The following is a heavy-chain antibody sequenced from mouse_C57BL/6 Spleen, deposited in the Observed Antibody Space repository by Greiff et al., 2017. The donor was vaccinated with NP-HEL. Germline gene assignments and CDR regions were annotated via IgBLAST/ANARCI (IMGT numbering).Heavy chain of an antibody. CDR3: ARPTYYSNPYYFDY. CDR1: GFTFSSYG. J-gene: IGHJ2*01. CDR2: ISSGGSYT. D-gene: IGHD2-5*01. V-gene: IGHV5-6*01. Sequence: EVHLVESGGDLVKPGGSLKLSCAASGFTFSSYGMSWVRQTPDKRLEWVATISSGGSYTYYPDSVKGRFTISRDNAKNTLYLQMSSLKSEDTAMYYCARPTYYSNPYYFDYWGQGTTLTVSS.